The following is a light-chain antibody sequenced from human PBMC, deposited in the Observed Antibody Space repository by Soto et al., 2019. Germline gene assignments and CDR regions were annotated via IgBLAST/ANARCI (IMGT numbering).Light chain of an antibody. CDR1: QSISSNY. CDR3: QQYGSSPFT. Sequence: LTQSPRTVSLSPGERSTLSCWTSQSISSNYLAWYQQKPGQPPRLLISGSSIRATGIPKRFSGSASGTNFTLTISSLEPEDFAVFYCQQYGSSPFTFGHGTKVDIK. J-gene: IGKJ3*01. CDR2: GSS. V-gene: IGKV3-20*01.